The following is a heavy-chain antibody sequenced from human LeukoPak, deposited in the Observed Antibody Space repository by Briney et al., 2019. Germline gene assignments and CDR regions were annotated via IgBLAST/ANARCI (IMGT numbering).Heavy chain of an antibody. CDR1: GGSISGGDYY. Sequence: PSETRSLACNVSGGSISGGDYYWGWIREPPVKGLEWFGYIFYSGSTYYNPSLESRLTRSVDTSKNQFSLKLSSATAANTAVYYCARQIPAAISDWFDPWGQGTLVTVSS. CDR2: IFYSGST. CDR3: ARQIPAAISDWFDP. J-gene: IGHJ5*02. V-gene: IGHV4-30-4*01. D-gene: IGHD2-2*02.